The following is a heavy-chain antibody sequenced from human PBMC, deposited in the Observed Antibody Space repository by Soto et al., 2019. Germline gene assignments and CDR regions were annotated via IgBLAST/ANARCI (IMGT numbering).Heavy chain of an antibody. D-gene: IGHD2-21*02. CDR3: IQSRCGGDCLQSYASYYYYCMDV. Sequence: QITLKESGPTLVKPTQTLTLTCTFSAFSLSTGGVGVGWIRQPPGKALEWLALIYWDDDKRYSPSLRSRLTITKDTAKSQVVLTMTNMDPEDTATYYCIQSRCGGDCLQSYASYYYYCMDVWGQGTTVTVSS. V-gene: IGHV2-5*02. CDR2: IYWDDDK. CDR1: AFSLSTGGVG. J-gene: IGHJ6*02.